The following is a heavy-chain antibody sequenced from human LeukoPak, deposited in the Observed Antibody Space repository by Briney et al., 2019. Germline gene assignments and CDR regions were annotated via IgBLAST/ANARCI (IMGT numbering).Heavy chain of an antibody. CDR3: ARESIVVVPTTMDDASDI. CDR2: ILYDGSNK. V-gene: IGHV3-30*12. J-gene: IGHJ3*02. Sequence: GGSLRLSCAASGFTFSSYGMHWVRQAPGKGLEWVAFILYDGSNKYYADSVKGRFTISRDNAKNALYLQMHSLRVEDTAVYYCARESIVVVPTTMDDASDIWGQGTMVTVSS. D-gene: IGHD2-2*01. CDR1: GFTFSSYG.